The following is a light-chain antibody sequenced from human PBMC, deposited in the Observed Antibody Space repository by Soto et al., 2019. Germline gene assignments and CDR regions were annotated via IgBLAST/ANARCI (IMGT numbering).Light chain of an antibody. CDR3: QQYSSSLIT. J-gene: IGKJ5*01. CDR1: QRISND. Sequence: EVLMTQSPATLSVSPGERVILSCRASQRISNDLAWYQQKPGQAPRLLIYGASGRATGIPDRFSGSGSGTDFTLTISRLEPEDFAVYYCQQYSSSLITFGQGTRLEIK. V-gene: IGKV3-20*01. CDR2: GAS.